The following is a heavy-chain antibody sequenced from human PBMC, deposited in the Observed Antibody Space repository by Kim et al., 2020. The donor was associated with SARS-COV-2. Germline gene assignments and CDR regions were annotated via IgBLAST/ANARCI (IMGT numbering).Heavy chain of an antibody. CDR3: ARRQFTSGWYYFDY. J-gene: IGHJ4*02. V-gene: IGHV3-74*01. D-gene: IGHD6-19*01. Sequence: YADSVKGRFTISRDNANNTLYLQMNSLRAEDTAVYYCARRQFTSGWYYFDYWGQGTLVTVSS.